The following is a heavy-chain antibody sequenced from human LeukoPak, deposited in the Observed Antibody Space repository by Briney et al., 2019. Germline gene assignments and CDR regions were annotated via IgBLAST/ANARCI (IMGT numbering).Heavy chain of an antibody. Sequence: SETLSLTCTVSGGSTSSYYWSWIRQPPGKGLEWIGYIYYSGTTNYNPSLKSRVTISVDTSKNQFSLKLSSVTAADTAVYYCARGVYIAAAQYGYWGQGTLVSVSS. D-gene: IGHD6-13*01. CDR2: IYYSGTT. V-gene: IGHV4-59*01. CDR3: ARGVYIAAAQYGY. CDR1: GGSTSSYY. J-gene: IGHJ4*02.